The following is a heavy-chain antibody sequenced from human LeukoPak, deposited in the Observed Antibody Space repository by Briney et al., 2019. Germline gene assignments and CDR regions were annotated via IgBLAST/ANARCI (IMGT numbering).Heavy chain of an antibody. J-gene: IGHJ4*02. CDR3: TRDLRRGGYTTDY. CDR1: GFTFGDYA. Sequence: PGGSLRLSCTASGFTFGDYAMSWFRQAPGKGLEWVGFIRSKAYGGTTENAASVKGRVTISRDDSKSMAYLQMNSLKTEDTAVYYCTRDLRRGGYTTDYWGQGTLVSVSS. V-gene: IGHV3-49*03. CDR2: IRSKAYGGTT. D-gene: IGHD5-24*01.